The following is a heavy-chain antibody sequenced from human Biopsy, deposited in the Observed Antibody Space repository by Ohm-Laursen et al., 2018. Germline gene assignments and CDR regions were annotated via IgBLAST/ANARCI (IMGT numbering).Heavy chain of an antibody. J-gene: IGHJ5*02. CDR3: ARTPRDSFWSGSYKRGLWFDP. CDR1: GGSIISYY. D-gene: IGHD3-3*01. V-gene: IGHV4-59*01. CDR2: VYNGGIT. Sequence: SETLSLICSVSGGSIISYYWTWIRQPPGKGLEWIGHVYNGGITNYNPSLKSRVTISKDTSKSQFSLQVNSVTAVDTAVYYCARTPRDSFWSGSYKRGLWFDPWGQGTLVIVSS.